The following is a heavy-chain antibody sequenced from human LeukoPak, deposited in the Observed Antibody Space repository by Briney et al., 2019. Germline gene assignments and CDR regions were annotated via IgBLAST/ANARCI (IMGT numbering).Heavy chain of an antibody. CDR1: GGPISSYY. V-gene: IGHV4-59*01. CDR3: ARGRSSMVRGYYYYYMDV. Sequence: PSETLSLTCTVSGGPISSYYWSWIRQPPGKGLEWIGYIYYSGSTNYNPSLKSRVTISVDTPKNQFSLKLSSVTAADTAVYYCARGRSSMVRGYYYYYMDVWGKGTTVTISS. D-gene: IGHD3-10*01. J-gene: IGHJ6*03. CDR2: IYYSGST.